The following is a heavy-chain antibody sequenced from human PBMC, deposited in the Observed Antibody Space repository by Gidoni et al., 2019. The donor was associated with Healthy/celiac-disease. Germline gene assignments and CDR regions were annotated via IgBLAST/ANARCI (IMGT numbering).Heavy chain of an antibody. CDR1: GGTFGSYA. D-gene: IGHD3-16*02. J-gene: IGHJ4*02. Sequence: QVQLVQSGAEVKKPGSSVKVSCKASGGTFGSYAISWVRQVPGQGLEWMGGIIPIFGTANYAQKFQGRVTITADESTSTAYMELSSLRSEDTAVYYCARVTRSDYIWGSYRQFDYWGQGTLVTVSS. CDR3: ARVTRSDYIWGSYRQFDY. CDR2: IIPIFGTA. V-gene: IGHV1-69*01.